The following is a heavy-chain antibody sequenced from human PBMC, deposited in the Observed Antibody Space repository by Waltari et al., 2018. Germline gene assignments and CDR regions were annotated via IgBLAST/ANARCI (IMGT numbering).Heavy chain of an antibody. CDR3: VGWNDPINS. J-gene: IGHJ4*02. Sequence: EAQLVQSGGGLVQPGGSLTVSWEASGFPFSRFGMTWIRPAPGQGLQWVAHIGPDGSDKYYVDSVKGRFTISRDNAENSLLLQMSSLRVEDTALYYCVGWNDPINSWGQGTLVAVSS. V-gene: IGHV3-7*01. CDR1: GFPFSRFG. CDR2: IGPDGSDK. D-gene: IGHD1-1*01.